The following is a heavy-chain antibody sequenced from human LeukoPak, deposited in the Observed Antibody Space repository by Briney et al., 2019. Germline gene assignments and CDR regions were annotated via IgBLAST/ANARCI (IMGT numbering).Heavy chain of an antibody. D-gene: IGHD1-26*01. CDR3: AKDGAMTSYYFDY. CDR2: ISGSGGST. J-gene: IGHJ4*02. Sequence: GGTLRLSCAASGFTFSSYGMSWVRQAPGKGLEWVSAISGSGGSTYYADSVKGRFTISRDNSKNTLYLQMNSLRAEDTAVYYCAKDGAMTSYYFDYWGQGTLVTVSS. V-gene: IGHV3-23*01. CDR1: GFTFSSYG.